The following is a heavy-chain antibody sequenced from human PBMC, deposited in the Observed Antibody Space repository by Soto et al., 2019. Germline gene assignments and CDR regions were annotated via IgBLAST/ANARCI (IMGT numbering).Heavy chain of an antibody. V-gene: IGHV3-33*01. CDR1: GYVFNHYG. J-gene: IGHJ4*02. D-gene: IGHD3-10*02. CDR3: ARWGGSTCSGYYIDH. CDR2: TSYDGSNK. Sequence: QVQLVESGGGVVQPGRSLRLSCAASGYVFNHYGLHWVRQAPGKGLEWLTLTSYDGSNKQYADSVKGRFTISRDDSKNTVYLQMNSLRVDDTAVYYCARWGGSTCSGYYIDHWGQGTLVTVSS.